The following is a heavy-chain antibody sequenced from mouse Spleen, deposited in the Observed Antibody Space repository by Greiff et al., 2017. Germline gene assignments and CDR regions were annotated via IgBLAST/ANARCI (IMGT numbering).Heavy chain of an antibody. V-gene: IGHV5-6-2*01. CDR1: GFTFSSYA. D-gene: IGHD4-1*01. Sequence: DVMLVESGGGLVKPGGSLKLSCAASGFTFSSYAMSWVRQTPEKRLEWVAAINSNGGSTYYPDTVKDRFTISRDNAKNTLYLQMSSLRSEDTALYYCARGPPANWDWYFDVWGAGTTVTVSS. J-gene: IGHJ1*01. CDR2: INSNGGST. CDR3: ARGPPANWDWYFDV.